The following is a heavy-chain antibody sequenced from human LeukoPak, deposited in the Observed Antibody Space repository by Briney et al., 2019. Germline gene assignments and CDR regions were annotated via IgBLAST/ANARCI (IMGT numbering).Heavy chain of an antibody. Sequence: SGTLSLTCTVSGGSNSNYYWSWIRQPPGKGLEWIGYIYSSGSTNYNPSLESRVTISVDTSKNQFSLKLSSVTAADTALYYCARHGSSRSPLNYWGQGTLVTVSS. J-gene: IGHJ4*02. D-gene: IGHD2-15*01. CDR1: GGSNSNYY. CDR2: IYSSGST. CDR3: ARHGSSRSPLNY. V-gene: IGHV4-59*08.